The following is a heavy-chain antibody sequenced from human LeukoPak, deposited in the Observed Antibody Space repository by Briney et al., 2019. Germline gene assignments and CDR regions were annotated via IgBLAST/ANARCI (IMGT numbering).Heavy chain of an antibody. J-gene: IGHJ4*02. CDR1: GCSISSYY. CDR3: ARHRYQYSSSYFDY. Sequence: SETLSLTCTASGCSISSYYWSWIRQPPGKGLEWIGYIYYSGSTNYNPSLKSRVPISVDTSKNQFSLKLSAVTAADTAVYYCARHRYQYSSSYFDYWGQGTLVTVSS. CDR2: IYYSGST. D-gene: IGHD6-6*01. V-gene: IGHV4-59*08.